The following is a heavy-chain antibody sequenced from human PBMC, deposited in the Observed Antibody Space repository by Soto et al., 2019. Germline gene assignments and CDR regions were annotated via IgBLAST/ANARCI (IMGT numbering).Heavy chain of an antibody. Sequence: SGPTLVNPTQTLTLTCALSGFSLSTSGMRVNWIRQPPGKALEWLARIDWDDGKFYSTSLKTRLTISKDTSKNQVVLTMTNMDLVDTATYYCARIRYSSGWSYYFDYWGQGTLVTVS. CDR3: ARIRYSSGWSYYFDY. V-gene: IGHV2-70*04. J-gene: IGHJ4*02. CDR2: IDWDDGK. D-gene: IGHD6-19*01. CDR1: GFSLSTSGMR.